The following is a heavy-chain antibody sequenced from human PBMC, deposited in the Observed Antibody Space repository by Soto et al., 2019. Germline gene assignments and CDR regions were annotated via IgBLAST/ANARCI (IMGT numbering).Heavy chain of an antibody. V-gene: IGHV4-34*01. Sequence: PSETVSLTCAVYGGSFNGYYWSWIRQSPGGRLEWIGEINRGGSTNYNPSLKSRVTISIDTSKNQLYLKVTSVTAADTAVYYCATRQGVPGLISTYYYYGGDVWGQGT. J-gene: IGHJ6*02. D-gene: IGHD3-10*01. CDR3: ATRQGVPGLISTYYYYGGDV. CDR2: INRGGST. CDR1: GGSFNGYY.